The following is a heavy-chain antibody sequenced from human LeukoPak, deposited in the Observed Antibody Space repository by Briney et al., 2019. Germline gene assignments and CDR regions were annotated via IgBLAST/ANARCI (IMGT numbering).Heavy chain of an antibody. D-gene: IGHD3-10*02. CDR2: IYYSGST. CDR1: GGSISSSSYY. CDR3: ARVAGDYYVIDY. J-gene: IGHJ4*02. Sequence: SETLSLTCTVSGGSISSSSYYWGWIRQPPGKGLEWIGSIYYSGSTYYNPSLKSRVTISVDTSKNQFSLKLSSVTAADTAVYYCARVAGDYYVIDYWGQGTLVTVSS. V-gene: IGHV4-39*07.